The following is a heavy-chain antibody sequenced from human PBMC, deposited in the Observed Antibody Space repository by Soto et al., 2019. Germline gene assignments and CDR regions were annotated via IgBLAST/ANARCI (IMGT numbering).Heavy chain of an antibody. V-gene: IGHV4-4*02. Sequence: QVQLQESGPGLVKPSGTLSLTCAVSGGSISSSNCWSWVRQPPGKGLEWIGEIYHSGSTNFNPSLKSRVTISVDKSKNQFSLKLNSVTAADTAVYYCARVSGSYSYGMEVWGQGTTVTVSS. CDR3: ARVSGSYSYGMEV. CDR1: GGSISSSNC. CDR2: IYHSGST. J-gene: IGHJ6*02.